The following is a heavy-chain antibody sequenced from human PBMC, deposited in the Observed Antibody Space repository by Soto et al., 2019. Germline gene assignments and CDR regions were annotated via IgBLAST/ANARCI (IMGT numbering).Heavy chain of an antibody. J-gene: IGHJ5*02. Sequence: QVQLVQSGAEVKKPGSSVKVSCKASGGTFSSYAISWVRQAPGQGLEWMGGIIPIFGTANYAQKFQGRVTITADESTSIAYMGLRSRRSEDKAVYYCARDGGERGYPAEENWFDPWGQGTLVTVSS. CDR3: ARDGGERGYPAEENWFDP. D-gene: IGHD5-12*01. V-gene: IGHV1-69*01. CDR2: IIPIFGTA. CDR1: GGTFSSYA.